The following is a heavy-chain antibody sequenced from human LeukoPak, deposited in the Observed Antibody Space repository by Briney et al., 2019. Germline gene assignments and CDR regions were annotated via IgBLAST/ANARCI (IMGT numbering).Heavy chain of an antibody. CDR1: GYTFSTYG. J-gene: IGHJ4*02. CDR2: ISTYNGNT. Sequence: ASVKVSCKASGYTFSTYGITWVRQAPGQGLEWMGWISTYNGNTYYAQKLQGRVTMTTDTSTSTAYMELRSLRSDDTAVYYCARGGYYDSSAKRWGESGAQGTLVTVSS. CDR3: ARGGYYDSSAKRWGES. D-gene: IGHD3-22*01. V-gene: IGHV1-18*01.